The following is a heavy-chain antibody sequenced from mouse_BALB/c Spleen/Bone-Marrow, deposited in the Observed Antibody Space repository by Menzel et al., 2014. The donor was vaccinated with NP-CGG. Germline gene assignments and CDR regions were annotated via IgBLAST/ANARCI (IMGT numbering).Heavy chain of an antibody. D-gene: IGHD2-12*01. CDR1: GFSLTSYG. V-gene: IGHV2-2*02. Sequence: VQLVESGPGLVQPSQSLSITCTVSGFSLTSYGVHWVRQSPGKGLEWLGVIWSGGSTDYNAPFMSRLNICKDNSKSQVFFKMNSLQANDTAIYYCARNPIRRSAMDYWGQGTSVTVSS. CDR3: ARNPIRRSAMDY. CDR2: IWSGGST. J-gene: IGHJ4*01.